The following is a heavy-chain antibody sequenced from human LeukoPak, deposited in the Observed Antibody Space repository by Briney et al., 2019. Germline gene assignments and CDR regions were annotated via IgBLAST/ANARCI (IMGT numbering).Heavy chain of an antibody. CDR1: GFTVSSNY. J-gene: IGHJ4*02. V-gene: IGHV3-66*01. Sequence: GGSLRLSCAASGFTVSSNYMSWVRQAPGKELEWVSVIYSGGSTYYADSVKGRFTISRDNSKNTLYLQMNSLRAEDTAVYYCARGKVLLWFGELLSPPDYWGQGTLVTVSS. CDR2: IYSGGST. D-gene: IGHD3-10*01. CDR3: ARGKVLLWFGELLSPPDY.